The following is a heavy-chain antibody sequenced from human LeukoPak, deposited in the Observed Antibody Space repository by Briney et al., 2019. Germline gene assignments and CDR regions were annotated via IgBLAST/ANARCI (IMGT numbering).Heavy chain of an antibody. Sequence: ASVTVSCKASGYTFTDYYMHWVRQAPGQGLEWMGWIHPNSGDTKYAQKFQGRVTMTRDTSISTAYMEVSSLRSDDTAVYYCARAAKWELLRGGLDYWGQGTLVTVSS. CDR1: GYTFTDYY. V-gene: IGHV1-2*02. J-gene: IGHJ4*02. D-gene: IGHD1-26*01. CDR3: ARAAKWELLRGGLDY. CDR2: IHPNSGDT.